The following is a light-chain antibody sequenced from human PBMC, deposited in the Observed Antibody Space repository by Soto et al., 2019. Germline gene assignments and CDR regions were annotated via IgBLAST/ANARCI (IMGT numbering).Light chain of an antibody. CDR1: QSVLSSSDNKNY. Sequence: DIVMTQSPDSLAVSLGERATINCKSSQSVLSSSDNKNYLAWYQQKPGQPPKLLIYLASTRESGVPDRFSGSGSGTDSTLTISSLQAEDVAVYYCQHYYGSPSFGPGTKVDIK. V-gene: IGKV4-1*01. CDR2: LAS. J-gene: IGKJ3*01. CDR3: QHYYGSPS.